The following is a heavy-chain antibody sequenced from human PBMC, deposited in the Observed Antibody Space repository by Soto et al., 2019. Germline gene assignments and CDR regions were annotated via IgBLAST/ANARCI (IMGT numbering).Heavy chain of an antibody. CDR2: IIPIFGTA. V-gene: IGHV1-69*13. CDR1: GDTFSSYA. CDR3: AGTMVRGVLYYYGMDV. Sequence: ASVKVSCKASGDTFSSYAISWVRQAPGQGLEWMGGIIPIFGTANYAQKFQGRVTITADESTSTAYMELSSLRSEDTAVYYCAGTMVRGVLYYYGMDVWGQGTTVTVSS. J-gene: IGHJ6*02. D-gene: IGHD3-10*01.